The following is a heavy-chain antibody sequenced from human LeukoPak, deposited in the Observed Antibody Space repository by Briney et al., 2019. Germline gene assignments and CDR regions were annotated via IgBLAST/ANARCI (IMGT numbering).Heavy chain of an antibody. CDR1: GGSISSYY. CDR2: IYTSGST. V-gene: IGHV4-4*07. CDR3: ARDSSIAAAGSFDY. Sequence: PSETLSLTCTVSGGSISSYYWSWIRQPAGKGLEWIGRIYTSGSTNYNPSLKSRVTMSVDTSKNQFSLKLSSVTAADTAVYYCARDSSIAAAGSFDYWGQGTLVTVSS. J-gene: IGHJ4*02. D-gene: IGHD6-13*01.